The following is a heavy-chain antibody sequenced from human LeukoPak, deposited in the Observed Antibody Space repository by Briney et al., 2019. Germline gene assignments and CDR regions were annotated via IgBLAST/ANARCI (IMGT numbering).Heavy chain of an antibody. V-gene: IGHV4-34*01. CDR2: INNSGST. CDR3: ARSRSITMVRGVRTPPNHYYYYMDV. Sequence: SETLSLTCAVYGGSFSGYYWRWIRQPPGKGLEWIGEINNSGSTNYNPSLKSRVTISVDTSKNQFSLKLSSVTAADTAVYYCARSRSITMVRGVRTPPNHYYYYMDVWGKGATVTVSS. D-gene: IGHD3-10*01. CDR1: GGSFSGYY. J-gene: IGHJ6*03.